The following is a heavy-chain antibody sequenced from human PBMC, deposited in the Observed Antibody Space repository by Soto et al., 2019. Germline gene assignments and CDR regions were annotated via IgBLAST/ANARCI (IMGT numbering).Heavy chain of an antibody. CDR1: GFTFSSYA. D-gene: IGHD3-16*01. CDR2: ISYDGSNK. J-gene: IGHJ6*02. Sequence: GGSLRLSCAASGFTFSSYAMHWVRQAPGKGLEWVAVISYDGSNKYYADSVKGRFTISRDNSKNTLYLQMNSLRAEDTAVYYCASGLGSLAQGPRFGYYYGMDVWGQGTTVTVSS. V-gene: IGHV3-30-3*01. CDR3: ASGLGSLAQGPRFGYYYGMDV.